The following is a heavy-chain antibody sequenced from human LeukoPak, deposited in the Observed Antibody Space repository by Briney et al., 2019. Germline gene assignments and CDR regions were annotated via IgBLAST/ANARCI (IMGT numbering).Heavy chain of an antibody. Sequence: GGSLRLSCAASAFAISDYYMSWIRQAPGKGLEWVSYISSSSSNIYYADSVKGRFTISRDNSKNTLYLQMNSLRAEDTAVYYCARARITMVRGVDYFDYWGQGTLVTVSS. CDR3: ARARITMVRGVDYFDY. V-gene: IGHV3-11*04. J-gene: IGHJ4*02. CDR2: ISSSSSNI. D-gene: IGHD3-10*01. CDR1: AFAISDYY.